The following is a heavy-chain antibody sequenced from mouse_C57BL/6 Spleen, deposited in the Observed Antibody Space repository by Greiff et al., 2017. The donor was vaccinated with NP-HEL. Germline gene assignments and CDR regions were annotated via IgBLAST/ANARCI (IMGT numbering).Heavy chain of an antibody. CDR1: GYTFTSYW. J-gene: IGHJ2*01. CDR3: ARDYGNFFDY. CDR2: IDPSDSYT. D-gene: IGHD2-1*01. Sequence: QVQLQQPGAELVKPGASVKLSCKASGYTFTSYWMQWVKQRPGQGLEWIGEIDPSDSYTNYNQKFKGKATLTVDTSSSTAYMQLSSLTSEDSAVYYCARDYGNFFDYWGQGTTLTVSS. V-gene: IGHV1-50*01.